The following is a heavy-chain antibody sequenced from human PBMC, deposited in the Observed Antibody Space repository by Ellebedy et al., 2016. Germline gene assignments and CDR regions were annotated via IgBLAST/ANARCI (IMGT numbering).Heavy chain of an antibody. CDR3: ATDGPGDPHAKPYYHYYGMDV. D-gene: IGHD2-2*01. CDR1: GYSLTELS. Sequence: ASVKVSCKVSGYSLTELSIHWVRQAPGKGLEWMGGFDPEDDETVFAQNFQGRVTMTEDTFTDTAYMELSSLRSEDTAVYYCATDGPGDPHAKPYYHYYGMDVWGQGTTVTVSS. J-gene: IGHJ6*02. V-gene: IGHV1-24*01. CDR2: FDPEDDET.